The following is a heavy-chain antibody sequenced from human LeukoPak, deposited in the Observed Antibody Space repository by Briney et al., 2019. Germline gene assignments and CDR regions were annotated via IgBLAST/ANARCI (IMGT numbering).Heavy chain of an antibody. D-gene: IGHD6-6*01. CDR3: ARVGPYSSSLDY. J-gene: IGHJ4*02. Sequence: PGGSLRLSCAASGFTFSDYTMNWVRQAPGKGLEWVSYISSSGSTIYYADSVKGRFTISRDNAKNSLFLQMNSLRAEDTAVYYCARVGPYSSSLDYWGQGTLVTVSS. CDR1: GFTFSDYT. V-gene: IGHV3-48*04. CDR2: ISSSGSTI.